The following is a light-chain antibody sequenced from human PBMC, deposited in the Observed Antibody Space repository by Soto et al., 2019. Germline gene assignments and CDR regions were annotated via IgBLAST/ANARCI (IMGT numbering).Light chain of an antibody. CDR3: AAWDDSLSGRYV. CDR2: RNN. CDR1: SSNIGSNY. J-gene: IGLJ1*01. Sequence: QSALTQRPSASGTPGQRVTISCSGSSSNIGSNYVYWYQQLPGTAPKLLIYRNNQRPSGVPDRFSGSKSGTSASLAISGLRSEDEADYYCAAWDDSLSGRYVFGTGTKVIVL. V-gene: IGLV1-47*01.